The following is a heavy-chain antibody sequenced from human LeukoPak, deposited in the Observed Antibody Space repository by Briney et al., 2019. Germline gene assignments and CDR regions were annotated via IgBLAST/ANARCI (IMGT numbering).Heavy chain of an antibody. D-gene: IGHD1-1*01. CDR3: ATEHRGRMEDSNLNWNDYYYYMHV. J-gene: IGHJ6*03. Sequence: ASVKVSCKVSGYTRAELSMQWWRQATGKGIEWMGGFYPEDGETIYAQKFEGRVTMTEDTSTDTNYMEMSSLRSEDTAVYYCATEHRGRMEDSNLNWNDYYYYMHVWGKGTTVTVSS. CDR1: GYTRAELS. V-gene: IGHV1-24*01. CDR2: FYPEDGET.